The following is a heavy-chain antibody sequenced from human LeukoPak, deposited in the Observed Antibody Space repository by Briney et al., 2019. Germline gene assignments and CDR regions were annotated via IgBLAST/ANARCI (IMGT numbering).Heavy chain of an antibody. CDR3: ARGAPTTRIGAGRFDY. Sequence: ASVKGSCKAFGYSLTNYYVHWVRQAPGQGLEWMGEINPSGGSTSYAQKFQGRIIVTRDTYTNTVYMDLSSLRSEDTATYYCARGAPTTRIGAGRFDYWGQGSLLTVAS. CDR1: GYSLTNYY. V-gene: IGHV1-46*01. J-gene: IGHJ4*02. D-gene: IGHD5-12*01. CDR2: INPSGGST.